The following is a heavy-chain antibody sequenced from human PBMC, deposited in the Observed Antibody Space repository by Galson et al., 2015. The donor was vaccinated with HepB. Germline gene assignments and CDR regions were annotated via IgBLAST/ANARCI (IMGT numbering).Heavy chain of an antibody. CDR3: AKDSGYCISTPCREYFQH. V-gene: IGHV3-30*18. D-gene: IGHD2-2*03. Sequence: SLRLSCAASGFTFSSYGMHWVRQAPGKGPEWVAVISHDGSNIHYADSVTGRFTISRDDPKNPLYLQMNSLRVDDTAVYYCAKDSGYCISTPCREYFQHWGQGTPVTVSS. J-gene: IGHJ1*01. CDR2: ISHDGSNI. CDR1: GFTFSSYG.